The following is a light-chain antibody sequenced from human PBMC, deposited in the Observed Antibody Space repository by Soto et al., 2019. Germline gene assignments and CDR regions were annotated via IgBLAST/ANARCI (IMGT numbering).Light chain of an antibody. CDR2: EVT. Sequence: QSVLTQPASVSGSPGQSITISCTGTSDDVGGYNYVSWYQQHSGKAPKLIIYEVTNRPSGVSNRFSGSKSGNTASLTISGLQADDEADYHCSSYTSTSTPCVFGTGTKLTVL. CDR1: SDDVGGYNY. CDR3: SSYTSTSTPCV. J-gene: IGLJ1*01. V-gene: IGLV2-14*03.